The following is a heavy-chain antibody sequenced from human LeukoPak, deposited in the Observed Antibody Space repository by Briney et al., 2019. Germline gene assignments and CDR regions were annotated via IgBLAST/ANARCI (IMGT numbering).Heavy chain of an antibody. V-gene: IGHV3-48*03. J-gene: IGHJ4*02. D-gene: IGHD3-10*01. CDR1: GFTFSSYE. Sequence: GGSLRLSRKASGFTFSSYEMNWVRQAPGKGLEWLSYISSNSNSIYYARSVKGRFTISRDNAENSLYLQMNSLRAEDTAVYYCARRLFGELFGFDSWGQGTLVTVSS. CDR2: ISSNSNSI. CDR3: ARRLFGELFGFDS.